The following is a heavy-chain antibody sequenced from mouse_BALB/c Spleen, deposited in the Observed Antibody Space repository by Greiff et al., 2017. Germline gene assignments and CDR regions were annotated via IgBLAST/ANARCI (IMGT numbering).Heavy chain of an antibody. CDR1: GFSLTSYG. CDR3: ARNWDGNYYFDY. J-gene: IGHJ2*01. CDR2: IWSGGST. Sequence: VQLQESGPGLVQPSQSLSITCTVSGFSLTSYGVHWVRQSPGKGLEWLGVIWSGGSTDYNAAFISRLSISKDNSKSQVFFKMNSLQANDTAIYYCARNWDGNYYFDYWGQGTTLTVSS. V-gene: IGHV2-2*02. D-gene: IGHD2-1*01.